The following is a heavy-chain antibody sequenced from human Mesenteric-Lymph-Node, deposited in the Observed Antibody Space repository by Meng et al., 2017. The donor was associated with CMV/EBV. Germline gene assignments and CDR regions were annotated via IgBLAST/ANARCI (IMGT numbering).Heavy chain of an antibody. CDR3: ARYYGGNFDY. Sequence: GESLKISCAASGFTFSSYAMHWVRQAPGKGLEWVAVISYDGSNKYYADSVKGRFTISRDNSKNTLYLQMNSLRAEDTAVYYCARYYGGNFDYWGQGTLVTVSS. CDR2: ISYDGSNK. CDR1: GFTFSSYA. J-gene: IGHJ4*02. D-gene: IGHD4-23*01. V-gene: IGHV3-30*04.